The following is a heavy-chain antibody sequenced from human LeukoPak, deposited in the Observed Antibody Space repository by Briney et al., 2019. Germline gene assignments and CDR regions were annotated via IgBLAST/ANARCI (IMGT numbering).Heavy chain of an antibody. CDR3: AKAGTFGVVTDFDY. D-gene: IGHD3-3*01. CDR1: GFTFSSYA. Sequence: PGGSLRLSCVFSGFTFSSYAMSWVRQAPGKGLEWVSAIRGSGGSTYYAESVKGRFTISRDNSKNTLYLQMNSLRAEDTAVYYCAKAGTFGVVTDFDYWGQGTLVTVSS. J-gene: IGHJ4*02. CDR2: IRGSGGST. V-gene: IGHV3-23*01.